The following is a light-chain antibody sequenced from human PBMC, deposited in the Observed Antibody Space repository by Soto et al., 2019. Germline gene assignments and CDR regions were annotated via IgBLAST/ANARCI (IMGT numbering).Light chain of an antibody. V-gene: IGKV1-5*03. CDR1: QSISSW. Sequence: DIQMTQSPSTLSASVGDRVTITCRASQSISSWLAWYQQKPGKAPKLLIYKASSLESGVPSRFSGSGSGTEDTITISSMQHDDFSTYYCQQYNSYRRTFGQGTKVEIK. CDR2: KAS. J-gene: IGKJ1*01. CDR3: QQYNSYRRT.